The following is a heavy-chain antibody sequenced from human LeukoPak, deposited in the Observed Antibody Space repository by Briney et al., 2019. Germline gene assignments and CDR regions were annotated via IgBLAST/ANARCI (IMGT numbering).Heavy chain of an antibody. CDR3: ARGRALLLPLGYCSSTSCLHNWFDP. CDR2: MNPNSGNT. J-gene: IGHJ5*02. Sequence: GASVKVSCKASGYTFTSYDINWVRQATGQGLEWMGWMNPNSGNTGYAQKFQGRVTITRNTSISTAYMELSSLRSEDTAVYYCARGRALLLPLGYCSSTSCLHNWFDPWGQGTLVTVSS. CDR1: GYTFTSYD. V-gene: IGHV1-8*03. D-gene: IGHD2-2*01.